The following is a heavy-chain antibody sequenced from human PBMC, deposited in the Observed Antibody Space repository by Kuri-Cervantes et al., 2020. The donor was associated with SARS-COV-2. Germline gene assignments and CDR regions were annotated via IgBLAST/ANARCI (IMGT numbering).Heavy chain of an antibody. V-gene: IGHV3-74*01. CDR3: ARAYSSSYVLYFDY. Sequence: GESLKISCAASGFTFSSYWMHWVRQAPGKGLVWVSRINSDGSSTSYADSVKGRFTISRDNAKNTLYLQMNSRRAEDTAVYYCARAYSSSYVLYFDYWGQGTLVTVSS. CDR1: GFTFSSYW. CDR2: INSDGSST. D-gene: IGHD6-13*01. J-gene: IGHJ4*02.